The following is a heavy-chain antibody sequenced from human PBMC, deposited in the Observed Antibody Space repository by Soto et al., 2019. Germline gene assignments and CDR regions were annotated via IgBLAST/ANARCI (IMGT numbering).Heavy chain of an antibody. J-gene: IGHJ5*02. CDR1: GGSISGGNYY. D-gene: IGHD2-15*01. Sequence: SETLSLTCTVSGGSISGGNYYWSWIRQNPRKGLEWIGYIYDSGRSYSNSSLKSRLTLSIDTSKNQFSLQLTSVTVADTAVYYCALHQYKGTAATGRFDPWGQGTLVTVSS. CDR2: IYDSGRS. CDR3: ALHQYKGTAATGRFDP. V-gene: IGHV4-31*03.